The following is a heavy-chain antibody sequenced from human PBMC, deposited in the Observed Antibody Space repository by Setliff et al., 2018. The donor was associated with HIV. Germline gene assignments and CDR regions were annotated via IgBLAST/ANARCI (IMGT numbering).Heavy chain of an antibody. J-gene: IGHJ6*02. Sequence: KSSETLSLTCTVSGGSISSDGYYWSWIRQHQGKGLEWIGYIYHRGSAYYHPSLKSRVTISVDTSKNQFSLKLNSVIAADTAVYYCATSRRYCSGATCYAYYYGMDVWGQGATVTVSS. CDR3: ATSRRYCSGATCYAYYYGMDV. D-gene: IGHD2-15*01. CDR2: IYHRGSA. CDR1: GGSISSDGYY. V-gene: IGHV4-31*03.